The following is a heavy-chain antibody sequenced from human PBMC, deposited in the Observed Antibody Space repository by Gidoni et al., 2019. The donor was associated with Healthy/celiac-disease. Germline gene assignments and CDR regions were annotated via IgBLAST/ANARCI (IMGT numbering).Heavy chain of an antibody. J-gene: IGHJ6*02. CDR3: AKDRLLLWFGELLGGMDV. D-gene: IGHD3-10*01. CDR2: ISYDGSNK. Sequence: QVQLVESGGGVVQPGRSLRLSCAASGFTFSSYGMHWVRQAPGKGLEWVAVISYDGSNKYYADSVKGRFTISRDNSKNTLYLQMNSLRAEDTAVYYCAKDRLLLWFGELLGGMDVWGQGTTVTVSS. CDR1: GFTFSSYG. V-gene: IGHV3-30*18.